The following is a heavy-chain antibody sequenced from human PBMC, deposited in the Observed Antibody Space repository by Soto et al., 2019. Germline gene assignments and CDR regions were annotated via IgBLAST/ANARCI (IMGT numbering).Heavy chain of an antibody. V-gene: IGHV3-30*18. CDR2: ISYNGHSK. CDR1: GFTFTTYG. J-gene: IGHJ6*02. CDR3: AKNQDPWFSNSLWVMGV. Sequence: EGSLRLSCSASGFTFTTYGFHWVRQTPGKGLEWVAIISYNGHSKYYVDSVKGRFTISRDNSKNTVYLQMNGLRVEDTAVYYCAKNQDPWFSNSLWVMGVWGQGTTVTVSS. D-gene: IGHD6-13*01.